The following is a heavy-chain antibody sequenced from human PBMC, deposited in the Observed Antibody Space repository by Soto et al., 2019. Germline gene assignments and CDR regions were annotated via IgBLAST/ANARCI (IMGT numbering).Heavy chain of an antibody. V-gene: IGHV4-34*01. CDR3: ARVTGTIVDY. CDR1: GGSFSGYY. D-gene: IGHD1-7*01. J-gene: IGHJ4*02. Sequence: PSETLSLTCAVYGGSFSGYYWSWIRQPPGKGLEWIGEINHSGSTNYNPSLKSRVTISVDTSKNQFSLKLSSVTAADTAVYYCARVTGTIVDYWGQGTLVTVSS. CDR2: INHSGST.